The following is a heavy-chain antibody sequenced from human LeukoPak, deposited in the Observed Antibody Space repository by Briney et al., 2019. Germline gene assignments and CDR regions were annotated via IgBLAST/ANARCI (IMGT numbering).Heavy chain of an antibody. J-gene: IGHJ4*02. Sequence: GGSLRLSCAASGFTFSSYAMSWVRQAPGKGLEWVSAISGSGGSTYYADSVKGRFTISTDNSKNTLYLQMNSLRAEGTAVYYCAKAYYGSGSFARGLFDYWGQGTLVTVSS. V-gene: IGHV3-23*01. CDR1: GFTFSSYA. D-gene: IGHD3-10*01. CDR3: AKAYYGSGSFARGLFDY. CDR2: ISGSGGST.